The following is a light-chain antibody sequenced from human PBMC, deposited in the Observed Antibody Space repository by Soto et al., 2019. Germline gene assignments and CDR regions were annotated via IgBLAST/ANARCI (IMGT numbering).Light chain of an antibody. Sequence: QSVLTQPPSVSAAPGQKVTISCTGRSANIGKYDVSWYQQLPGTAPKLLIYDNHNRPSGIPDRFSGSKSGTSATLGITGLQTGDEADYYCGTWDSSLSVVVFGGGTKVTVL. CDR2: DNH. J-gene: IGLJ2*01. V-gene: IGLV1-51*01. CDR1: SANIGKYD. CDR3: GTWDSSLSVVV.